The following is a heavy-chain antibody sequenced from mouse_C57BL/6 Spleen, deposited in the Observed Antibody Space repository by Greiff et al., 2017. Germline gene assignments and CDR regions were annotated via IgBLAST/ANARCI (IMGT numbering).Heavy chain of an antibody. CDR3: ARDYYGSSYWYFDV. V-gene: IGHV5-17*01. CDR2: ISSGSSTI. J-gene: IGHJ1*03. D-gene: IGHD1-1*01. Sequence: EVQRVESGGGLVKPGGSLKLSCAASGFTFSDYGMHWVRQAPEKGLEWVAYISSGSSTIYYADTVKGRFTISRDTAKNTLFLQMTSLRSEDTAMYYCARDYYGSSYWYFDVWGTGTTVTVSS. CDR1: GFTFSDYG.